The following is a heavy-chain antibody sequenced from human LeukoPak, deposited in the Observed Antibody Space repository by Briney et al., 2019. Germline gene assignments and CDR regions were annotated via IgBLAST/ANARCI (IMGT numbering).Heavy chain of an antibody. D-gene: IGHD1-26*01. CDR3: ARDEECWELTFEVWWFDP. Sequence: GGSLRLPCAASGFTLSRYSMNWVRQAPGKGLEWVSSISSGSSYIYYAGSVKGRFTISRDNAKNSLYLQMNSLRAEDTAVYYCARDEECWELTFEVWWFDPWGQGTLVTVSS. V-gene: IGHV3-21*01. CDR1: GFTLSRYS. CDR2: ISSGSSYI. J-gene: IGHJ5*02.